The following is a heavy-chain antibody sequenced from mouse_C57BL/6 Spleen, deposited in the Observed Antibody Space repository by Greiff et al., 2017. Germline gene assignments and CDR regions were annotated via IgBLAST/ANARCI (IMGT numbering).Heavy chain of an antibody. D-gene: IGHD2-4*01. CDR3: ARRIYYDYDWYFDV. V-gene: IGHV1-52*01. Sequence: VQLQQPGAELVRPGSSVKLSCKASGYTFTSYWMHWVKQRPIQGLEWIGNIDPSDSETHYNQKFKDKATLTVDKSSSTAYMQLSSLTSEDSAVYYCARRIYYDYDWYFDVWGTGTTVTVSS. CDR1: GYTFTSYW. J-gene: IGHJ1*03. CDR2: IDPSDSET.